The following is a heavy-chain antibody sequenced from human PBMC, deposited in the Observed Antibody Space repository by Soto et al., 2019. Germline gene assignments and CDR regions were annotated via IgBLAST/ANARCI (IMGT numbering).Heavy chain of an antibody. CDR2: IYYSGST. CDR1: GGSISSGGYY. V-gene: IGHV4-31*03. J-gene: IGHJ4*02. CDR3: ARDRLGYGELEY. D-gene: IGHD4-17*01. Sequence: SETLSLTCTVSGGSISSGGYYWSWIRQHPWKGLEWIGYIYYSGSTYYNPSLTSRVTISVDTSKNQFSLKLSSVTAADTALYYCARDRLGYGELEYCGQRTLVTVSS.